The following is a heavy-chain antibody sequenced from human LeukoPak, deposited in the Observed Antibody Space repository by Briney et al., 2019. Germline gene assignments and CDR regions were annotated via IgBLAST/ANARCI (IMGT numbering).Heavy chain of an antibody. J-gene: IGHJ2*01. CDR2: INHSGST. D-gene: IGHD5-18*01. V-gene: IGHV4-34*01. CDR3: ASWAAMATL. Sequence: PSETLSLTCAVYGGSFSGYYWSCIRQPPGKGLEWIGEINHSGSTNYNPSLKSRVTISVDTSKNQFSLKLSSVTAADTAVYYCASWAAMATLWGRGTLVTVSS. CDR1: GGSFSGYY.